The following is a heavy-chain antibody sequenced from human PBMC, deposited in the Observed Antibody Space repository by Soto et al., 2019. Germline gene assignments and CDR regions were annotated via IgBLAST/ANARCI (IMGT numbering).Heavy chain of an antibody. Sequence: NPWDTLSLTCIFSGYSINRGYYYLSCIRQPPGKGLDGIVNSHFSGRTYYSPSLKSRVTLSTDTSKNQFSLRLTYVTSADTAVYYCARDKQGFSYGYGSKYLSYQGMEAWGQGNTVHVSS. J-gene: IGHJ6*01. CDR1: GYSINRGYYY. CDR2: SHFSGRT. D-gene: IGHD5-18*01. V-gene: IGHV4-30-4*02. CDR3: ARDKQGFSYGYGSKYLSYQGMEA.